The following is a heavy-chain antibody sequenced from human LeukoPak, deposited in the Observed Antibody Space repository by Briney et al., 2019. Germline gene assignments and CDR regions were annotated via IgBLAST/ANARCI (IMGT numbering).Heavy chain of an antibody. CDR1: GFTFSSYG. V-gene: IGHV3-30*02. CDR3: ANNDYVWGSYRQAPDYYFDY. Sequence: PGGSLRLSCAASGFTFSSYGMHWVRQAPGKGLEWVAFIRYDGSNKYYADSVKGRFTIPRDNSKNTLYLQMNSLRAEDTAVYYCANNDYVWGSYRQAPDYYFDYWGQGTLVTVSS. D-gene: IGHD3-16*02. CDR2: IRYDGSNK. J-gene: IGHJ4*02.